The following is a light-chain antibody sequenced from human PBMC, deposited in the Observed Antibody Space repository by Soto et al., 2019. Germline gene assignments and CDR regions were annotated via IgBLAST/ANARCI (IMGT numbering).Light chain of an antibody. CDR3: QQYRT. CDR2: DAS. Sequence: DIVMTQSPSTLSASLGDTVTVTCRASQSIGRWLGWYQQKPGKAPKLLIYDASSLETGVPSRFSGSRSGTEFTLTISSLQPEDFATYYCQQYRTFGQGTKVDIK. CDR1: QSIGRW. J-gene: IGKJ1*01. V-gene: IGKV1-5*01.